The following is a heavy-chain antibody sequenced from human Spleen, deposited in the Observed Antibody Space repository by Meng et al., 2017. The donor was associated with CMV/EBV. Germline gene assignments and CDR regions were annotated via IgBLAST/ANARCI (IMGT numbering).Heavy chain of an antibody. Sequence: ASVKVSCKASRYTFTDYYIHWVRQAPGQGLEWMGWINPNSGGTNYAQKFQGRVTMTRDTSISTAYMELSRLRSDDTAVYYCAGISNIAEAGLYGMDVWGQGTTVTVSS. CDR1: RYTFTDYY. D-gene: IGHD6-13*01. V-gene: IGHV1-2*02. J-gene: IGHJ6*02. CDR3: AGISNIAEAGLYGMDV. CDR2: INPNSGGT.